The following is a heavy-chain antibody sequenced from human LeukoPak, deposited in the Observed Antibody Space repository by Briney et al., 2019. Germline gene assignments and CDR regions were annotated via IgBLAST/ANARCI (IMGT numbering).Heavy chain of an antibody. J-gene: IGHJ4*02. CDR2: INHSRST. CDR1: GGSFSGYY. V-gene: IGHV4-34*01. Sequence: SETLSLTCAVYGGSFSGYYWSWIRQPPGKGLEWIGEINHSRSTNYNSAPKSRDSISVYTSKTKSSLKLSSVTAADTAVYYCARVAGQGCLVRAFDGRGQGTLVTVSS. CDR3: ARVAGQGCLVRAFDG. D-gene: IGHD5/OR15-5a*01.